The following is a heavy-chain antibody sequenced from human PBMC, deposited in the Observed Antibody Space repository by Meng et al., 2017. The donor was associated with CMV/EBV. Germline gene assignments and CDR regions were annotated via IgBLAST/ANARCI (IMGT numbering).Heavy chain of an antibody. CDR1: GFTFTSSA. J-gene: IGHJ3*02. CDR2: IVVGSGNT. CDR3: AARIHILRVNTQDLSSGEAFDI. D-gene: IGHD2-15*01. V-gene: IGHV1-58*01. Sequence: SVKVSCKASGFTFTSSAVQWVRQARGQRLEWIGWIVVGSGNTNFAQKFQERDTITRDMSTSTAYMELSSLRSEDTAVYYCAARIHILRVNTQDLSSGEAFDIWGQGTMVTVSS.